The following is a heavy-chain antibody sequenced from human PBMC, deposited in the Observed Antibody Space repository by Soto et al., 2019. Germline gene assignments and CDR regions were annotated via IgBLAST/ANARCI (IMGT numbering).Heavy chain of an antibody. J-gene: IGHJ6*02. CDR1: GYTFTSYD. CDR3: ARAGDSGYDYGEGGYYGMDV. Sequence: QVQLVQSGAEVKKPGASVKVSCKASGYTFTSYDINWVRQATGQGLEWMGWMNPNSGNTGYAQKFQGRVTMTRNTSISTAYMELSSLGSEDRAVYYCARAGDSGYDYGEGGYYGMDVWGQGTTVTVSS. CDR2: MNPNSGNT. D-gene: IGHD5-12*01. V-gene: IGHV1-8*01.